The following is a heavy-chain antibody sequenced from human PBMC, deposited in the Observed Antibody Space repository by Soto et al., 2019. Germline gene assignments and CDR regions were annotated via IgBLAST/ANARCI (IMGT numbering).Heavy chain of an antibody. CDR2: ISPYTGNT. V-gene: IGHV1-18*01. J-gene: IGHJ6*01. D-gene: IGHD3-16*01. CDR3: GMVDNYVTPTPQDV. Sequence: QVQLVQSGDEVKKPGASVRVSCKASGYIFVNYVIAWVRQAPGQGLEWMGWISPYTGNTHSATKVQGRLTMTTDTSTSTAYIDLGSLTSDDTAVYYCGMVDNYVTPTPQDVWGQGTTGTVSS. CDR1: GYIFVNYV.